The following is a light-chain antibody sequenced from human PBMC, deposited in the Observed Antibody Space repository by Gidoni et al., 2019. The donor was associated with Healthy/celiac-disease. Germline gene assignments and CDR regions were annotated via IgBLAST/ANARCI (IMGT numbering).Light chain of an antibody. J-gene: IGKJ5*01. Sequence: DIQMSQSPSTLSASVGDRVTITCRASQSISSWLAWYQQKPGKAPKILIYKSSSLESGVPSRFSGSGSGTEFTLTISSLQPDDFATYYCQQYNSYLITFGQXTRLEIK. CDR3: QQYNSYLIT. V-gene: IGKV1-5*03. CDR2: KSS. CDR1: QSISSW.